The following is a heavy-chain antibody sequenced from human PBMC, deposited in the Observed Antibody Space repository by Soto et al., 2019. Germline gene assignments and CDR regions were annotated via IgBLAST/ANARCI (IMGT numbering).Heavy chain of an antibody. D-gene: IGHD4-17*01. Sequence: QVQLVQSGAEVKKPGSSVKVSCKASGGTFSSYAISWVRQAPGQGLEWMGGIIPIFGTANYAQKFQGRVTITADESTSAAYMELSSLRSEDTAVYYCAGGNADDYGDSVDGDYWGQGTLLTVSS. CDR1: GGTFSSYA. CDR3: AGGNADDYGDSVDGDY. CDR2: IIPIFGTA. V-gene: IGHV1-69*12. J-gene: IGHJ4*02.